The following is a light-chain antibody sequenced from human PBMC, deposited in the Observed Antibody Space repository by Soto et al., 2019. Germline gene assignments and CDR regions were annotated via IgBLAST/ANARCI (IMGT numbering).Light chain of an antibody. J-gene: IGKJ2*01. Sequence: EIVLTQSPAILSLSPGEKATLSCRASQSVSGSLGWYQQKPGQAPRLLIYGASSRATGIPDRFSGSGSGTDFTLTISRLEPEDFAVYYCQQYGSSPPYTFGQGTKLEIK. V-gene: IGKV3-20*01. CDR3: QQYGSSPPYT. CDR1: QSVSGS. CDR2: GAS.